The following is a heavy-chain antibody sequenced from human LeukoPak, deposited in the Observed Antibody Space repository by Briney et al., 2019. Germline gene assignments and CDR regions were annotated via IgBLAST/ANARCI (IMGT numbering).Heavy chain of an antibody. CDR3: ASHRLKRSYGDHYYFDY. CDR2: INHSGST. J-gene: IGHJ4*02. CDR1: GGSFSGYY. V-gene: IGHV4-34*01. D-gene: IGHD4-17*01. Sequence: SETLSFTCAVYGGSFSGYYWSWIRQPPGKGLEWIGEINHSGSTNYNPSLKSRVTISVDTSKNQFSLKLSSVTAADTAVYYCASHRLKRSYGDHYYFDYWGQGTLVTVSS.